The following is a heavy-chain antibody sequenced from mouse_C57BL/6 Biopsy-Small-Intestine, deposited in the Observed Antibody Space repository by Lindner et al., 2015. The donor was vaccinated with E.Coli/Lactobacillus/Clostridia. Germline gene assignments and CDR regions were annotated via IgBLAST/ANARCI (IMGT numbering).Heavy chain of an antibody. V-gene: IGHV14-3*01. CDR3: VRWRSHYAMDY. CDR2: IDPATGNT. J-gene: IGHJ4*01. Sequence: VQLQESGAELVRPGASVKLSCTASGFNIKDDYMHWVKQRPEQGLEWIGRIDPATGNTKYAPKFQDKATITADTSSNTAYLQLSSLTSEYTAVYYCVRWRSHYAMDYWGQGTSVTVSS. CDR1: GFNIKDDY.